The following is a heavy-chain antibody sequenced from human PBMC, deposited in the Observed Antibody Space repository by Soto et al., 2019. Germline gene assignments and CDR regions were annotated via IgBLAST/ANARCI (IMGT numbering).Heavy chain of an antibody. CDR2: IYRSGST. J-gene: IGHJ4*02. Sequence: QVQLQESGPGLVKPSQTLSLSCTVSGAPITSGDYYWSWIRQHPGGGLEWIGYIYRSGSTLYNPSLTSRLAISVDTSMNQFSLRLTSVTAADAAVYYCVRVFYLSGPGQNYFDLWGRGTLVSVSS. D-gene: IGHD1-26*01. V-gene: IGHV4-31*03. CDR1: GAPITSGDYY. CDR3: VRVFYLSGPGQNYFDL.